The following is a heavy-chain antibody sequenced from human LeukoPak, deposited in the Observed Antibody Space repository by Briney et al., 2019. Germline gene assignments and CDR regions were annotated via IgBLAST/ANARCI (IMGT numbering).Heavy chain of an antibody. CDR2: ISYDGSNK. Sequence: PGGSLRLSCAASGFTFSSYGMHWVRQAPGKGLEWVAVISYDGSNKYYADSVKGRFTISRDNSKNTLYLQMNSLRAEDTAVYYCAKDRDTAMAYWGQGTLVTVSS. D-gene: IGHD5-18*01. CDR3: AKDRDTAMAY. J-gene: IGHJ4*02. CDR1: GFTFSSYG. V-gene: IGHV3-30*18.